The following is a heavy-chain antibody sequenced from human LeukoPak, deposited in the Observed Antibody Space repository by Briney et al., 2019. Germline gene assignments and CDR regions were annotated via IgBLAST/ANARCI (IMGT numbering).Heavy chain of an antibody. CDR2: ISAYNGNT. V-gene: IGHV1-18*01. CDR1: GGTFSSYA. CDR3: ARDAAIAVAGPVFDY. Sequence: ASVKVSCKASGGTFSSYAISWVRQAPGQGLEWMGWISAYNGNTNYAQKLQGRVTMTTDTSTSTAYMELRSLRSDDTAVYYCARDAAIAVAGPVFDYWGQGTLVTVSS. D-gene: IGHD6-19*01. J-gene: IGHJ4*02.